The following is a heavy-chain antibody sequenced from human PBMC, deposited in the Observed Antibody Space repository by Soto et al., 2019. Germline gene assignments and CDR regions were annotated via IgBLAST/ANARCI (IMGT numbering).Heavy chain of an antibody. J-gene: IGHJ6*02. CDR1: GYTFTSYG. Sequence: ASVKVSCKASGYTFTSYGISWVRQAPGQGLEWMGWISAYNGNTNYAQKLQGRVTMTTDTSTSTAYMELRSLRSDDTAVYYCARGNVVVPAARYGMDVWGQGTTVTVSS. D-gene: IGHD2-2*01. CDR3: ARGNVVVPAARYGMDV. CDR2: ISAYNGNT. V-gene: IGHV1-18*04.